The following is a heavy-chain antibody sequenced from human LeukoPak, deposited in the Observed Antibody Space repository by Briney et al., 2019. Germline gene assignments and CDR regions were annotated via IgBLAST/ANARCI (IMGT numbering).Heavy chain of an antibody. J-gene: IGHJ4*02. CDR2: IRTTAEGAKYA. V-gene: IGHV3-48*02. D-gene: IGHD4-17*01. CDR1: GFSFTDYP. Sequence: PGGSLRLSCATSGFSFTDYPMNWVRQAPGKGLEWISNIRTTAEGAKYAYYADSVKGRVTISRDDGKNTLYLHMNSLRDDDTAVYYCAKDFYTVTPVVRYFDYWGQGTLVTVSS. CDR3: AKDFYTVTPVVRYFDY.